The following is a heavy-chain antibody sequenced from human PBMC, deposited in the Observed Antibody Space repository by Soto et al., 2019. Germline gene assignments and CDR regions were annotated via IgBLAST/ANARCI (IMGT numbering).Heavy chain of an antibody. J-gene: IGHJ4*02. CDR1: GGSISSGGYY. CDR2: IYHSGST. V-gene: IGHV4-31*03. Sequence: QVQLQESGPGLVKPSQTLSLTCTVSGGSISSGGYYWSWIRQHPGKDLEWIGYIYHSGSTFYNPSLKSRLIISVDTSENHFSPNLSSVTAADTAVYYCARETALTTSFDYWGQGTLVTVSS. CDR3: ARETALTTSFDY. D-gene: IGHD4-17*01.